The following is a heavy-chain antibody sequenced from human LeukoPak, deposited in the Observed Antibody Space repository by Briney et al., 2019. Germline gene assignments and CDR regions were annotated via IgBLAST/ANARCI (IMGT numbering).Heavy chain of an antibody. J-gene: IGHJ4*02. Sequence: SGGSLRLSCAASGFTFSSYAMSWVRQAPGKGLEWVSAISGSGGSTYYADSVKGRFTISRDNSKKTLFLQMNSLRTEDTAVYYCARGGSSYYYCDYWGQGTLVTVSS. CDR3: ARGGSSYYYCDY. CDR2: ISGSGGST. D-gene: IGHD3-22*01. V-gene: IGHV3-23*01. CDR1: GFTFSSYA.